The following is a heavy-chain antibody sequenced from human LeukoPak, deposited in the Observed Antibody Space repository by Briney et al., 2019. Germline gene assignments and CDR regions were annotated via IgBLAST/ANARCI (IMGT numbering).Heavy chain of an antibody. CDR3: ARDYSGAGILGY. Sequence: GGSLRLSCAASGFTFSSYEMNWVRQAPGKGLEWVSYISSSGSTIYYGDSVKGRFTISRDNAKNSLYLQMNSLRAEDTAVYYCARDYSGAGILGYWGQGTLVSVSS. J-gene: IGHJ4*02. CDR1: GFTFSSYE. D-gene: IGHD3-10*01. V-gene: IGHV3-48*03. CDR2: ISSSGSTI.